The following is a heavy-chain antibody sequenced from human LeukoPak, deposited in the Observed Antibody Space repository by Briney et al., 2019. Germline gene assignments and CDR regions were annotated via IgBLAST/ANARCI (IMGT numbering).Heavy chain of an antibody. CDR1: GFTFSSDW. V-gene: IGHV3-7*01. CDR3: TRPGVWPVDY. Sequence: PGGSLRLSCAASGFTFSSDWMSWVRQAPGKGLEWVANIKEDGSEKYYVDSVKGRFTISRDNAKNSLYLQMNSLRAEDTAVYYCTRPGVWPVDYWGQGTLVTVSS. CDR2: IKEDGSEK. J-gene: IGHJ4*02. D-gene: IGHD7-27*01.